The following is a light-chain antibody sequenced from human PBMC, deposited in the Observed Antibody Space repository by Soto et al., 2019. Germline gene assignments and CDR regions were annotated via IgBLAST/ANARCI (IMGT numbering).Light chain of an antibody. V-gene: IGKV3-11*01. CDR1: QSVSSY. CDR3: QQRGNWPRT. CDR2: DAS. Sequence: EIVLTQSPATLSLSPGERATLPCRASQSVSSYLAWYQQKPGQAPRLLIYDASNRATGIPARFSGSGSGTDFTLTISSLEPEDFAVYYCQQRGNWPRTFGQGTKLEIK. J-gene: IGKJ2*01.